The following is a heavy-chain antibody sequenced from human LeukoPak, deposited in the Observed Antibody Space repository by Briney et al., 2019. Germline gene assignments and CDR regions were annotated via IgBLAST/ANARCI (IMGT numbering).Heavy chain of an antibody. Sequence: GGSLRLSCAPSGFPFSSYAMHRVRQAPGKGLEGVAVISYDGSNKYYADSVKGRFTISRDNSKNTLYLQMNSLRAEDTAVYYCARGSRFGVVIIRNYWGQGTLVTVSS. D-gene: IGHD3-3*01. CDR1: GFPFSSYA. J-gene: IGHJ4*02. V-gene: IGHV3-30*01. CDR3: ARGSRFGVVIIRNY. CDR2: ISYDGSNK.